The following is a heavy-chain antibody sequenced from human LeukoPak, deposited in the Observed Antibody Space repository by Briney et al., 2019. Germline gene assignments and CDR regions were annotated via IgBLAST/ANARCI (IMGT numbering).Heavy chain of an antibody. J-gene: IGHJ4*02. V-gene: IGHV4-31*03. CDR1: GGSISSGGYY. CDR3: ARDALGYCSGGSCSD. CDR2: IYYSGST. Sequence: SETLSLTCTVSGGSISSGGYYWSWIRQHPGKGLEWIGYIYYSGSTYYNPSLKSRVTISVDTSKNQFSLKLSSVTAADTAVYYCARDALGYCSGGSCSDWGQGTLVTVSS. D-gene: IGHD2-15*01.